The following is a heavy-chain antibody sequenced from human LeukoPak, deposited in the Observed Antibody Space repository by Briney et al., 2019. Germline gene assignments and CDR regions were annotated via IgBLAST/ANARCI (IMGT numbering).Heavy chain of an antibody. CDR2: ISSSSTI. CDR1: GFTFSSYS. CDR3: ARHYGGNSASDY. J-gene: IGHJ4*02. V-gene: IGHV3-48*01. Sequence: GGSLRLSCAASGFTFSSYSMNWVRQAPGKGLEWVSYISSSSTIYYADSVKGRFTISRDNAKNSVYLQMNSLRAEDTALYYCARHYGGNSASDYWGQGTLVTVSS. D-gene: IGHD4-23*01.